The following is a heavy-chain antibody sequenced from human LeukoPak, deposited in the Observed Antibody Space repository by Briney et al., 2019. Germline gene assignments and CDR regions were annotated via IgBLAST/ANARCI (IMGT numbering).Heavy chain of an antibody. J-gene: IGHJ4*02. CDR1: GDSISSYY. D-gene: IGHD5-24*01. CDR3: ARGRWLSH. Sequence: SETLSPTCSVSGDSISSYYWSWIRQPPGKELEWIGNIYYTGISNYNPSLKSRVTISVDTSKNQFSLKLSSVTAADTAVYYCARGRWLSHWGQGILVTVSS. CDR2: IYYTGIS. V-gene: IGHV4-59*01.